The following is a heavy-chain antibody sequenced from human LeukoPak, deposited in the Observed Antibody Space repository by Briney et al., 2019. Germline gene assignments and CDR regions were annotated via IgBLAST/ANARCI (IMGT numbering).Heavy chain of an antibody. V-gene: IGHV3-23*01. D-gene: IGHD6-13*01. CDR2: ISGSGGST. CDR1: GFTFSSYA. Sequence: GGSLRLSCEASGFTFSSYAMNWVRQAQGKGLEWVSPISGSGGSTSYADSVKGRFTISTDNSKNTLYLQMKSLRAEDTAVYYCAKGDLISWFAPLGHWGQGTLVTVSS. CDR3: AKGDLISWFAPLGH. J-gene: IGHJ4*02.